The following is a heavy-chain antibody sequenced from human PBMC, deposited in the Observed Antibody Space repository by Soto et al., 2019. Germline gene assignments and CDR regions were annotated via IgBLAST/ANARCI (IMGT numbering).Heavy chain of an antibody. V-gene: IGHV1-69*08. J-gene: IGHJ6*02. CDR2: IIPILGIA. Sequence: QVQLVQSGAEVKKPGSSVKVSCKASGGTFSGYTISWVRQAPGQGLEWMGRIIPILGIADYAQKFQGRVTITADKSTSTAYMELNSLRSEDTAVYYCAREQVILGTYGMDVWGQGTTVTVSS. CDR1: GGTFSGYT. D-gene: IGHD2-15*01. CDR3: AREQVILGTYGMDV.